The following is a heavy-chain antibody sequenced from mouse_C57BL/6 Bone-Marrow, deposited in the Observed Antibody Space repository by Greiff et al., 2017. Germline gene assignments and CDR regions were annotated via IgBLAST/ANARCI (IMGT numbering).Heavy chain of an antibody. CDR1: GYTFTDYE. CDR2: IDPETGGT. Sequence: QVQLQQSGAELVRPGASVTLSCKASGYTFTDYEMPWVKQTPVHGLEWIGAIDPETGGTAYNQKFKGKAILTADKSSSTAYMELRSLTSEDSAVYYCTREGYYDYDYCDYWGQGTTLTVSS. J-gene: IGHJ2*01. CDR3: TREGYYDYDYCDY. V-gene: IGHV1-15*01. D-gene: IGHD2-4*01.